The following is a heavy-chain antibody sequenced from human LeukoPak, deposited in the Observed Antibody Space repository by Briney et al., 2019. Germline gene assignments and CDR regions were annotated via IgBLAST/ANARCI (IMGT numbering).Heavy chain of an antibody. CDR1: RFTFSRYA. V-gene: IGHV3-23*01. Sequence: GGSLRLSCAPSRFTFSRYAMSSVRHTPRKGLEWVSAISGSGGSTYYADSVKGRFTISRDNSKNTLYLQMNSLRAEDTAVYYCAKLEIAVAGTDFDYWGQGTLVTVSS. CDR2: ISGSGGST. CDR3: AKLEIAVAGTDFDY. J-gene: IGHJ4*02. D-gene: IGHD6-19*01.